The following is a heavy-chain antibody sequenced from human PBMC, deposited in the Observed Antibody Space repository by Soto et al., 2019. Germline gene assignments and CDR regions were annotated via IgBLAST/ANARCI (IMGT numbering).Heavy chain of an antibody. V-gene: IGHV1-18*04. J-gene: IGHJ6*02. CDR1: GYTFTSYG. D-gene: IGHD3-3*01. Sequence: ASVKVSCKASGYTFTSYGISWVRQAPGQGLEWMGWISAYNGNTNYAQKLQGRVTMTTDTSTSTAYMELRSLRSDDTAVYYCVRQYYDFWSGYSRLYGMDVWGQGTTVTVSS. CDR2: ISAYNGNT. CDR3: VRQYYDFWSGYSRLYGMDV.